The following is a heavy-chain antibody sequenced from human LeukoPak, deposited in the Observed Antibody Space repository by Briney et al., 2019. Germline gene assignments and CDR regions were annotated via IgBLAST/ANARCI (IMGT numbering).Heavy chain of an antibody. D-gene: IGHD3-3*01. V-gene: IGHV4-39*02. J-gene: IGHJ2*01. CDR2: IYYSGST. Sequence: SETLSLTCTVSGGSISSSSYYWGWIRQPPGKGLEWIGSIYYSGSTYYNPFLKSRVTISVDTSKNQFSLKLSSVTAADTAVYYCARDRKLLEWLLLGGYFDLWGRGTLVTVSS. CDR1: GGSISSSSYY. CDR3: ARDRKLLEWLLLGGYFDL.